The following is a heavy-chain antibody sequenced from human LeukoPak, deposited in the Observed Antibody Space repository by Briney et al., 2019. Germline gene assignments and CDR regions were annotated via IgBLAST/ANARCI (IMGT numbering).Heavy chain of an antibody. CDR2: IYYSGST. CDR1: GASISSGDYY. V-gene: IGHV4-30-4*08. Sequence: SETLSLTCTVSGASISSGDYYWSWIRQPPGKGLEWIGYIYYSGSTYYNPSLKSRVTISVDTSKNQFSLKLSSVTAADTAVYYCARVLGGRFGVVALVAFDYWGQGTLVTVSS. J-gene: IGHJ4*02. CDR3: ARVLGGRFGVVALVAFDY. D-gene: IGHD3-3*01.